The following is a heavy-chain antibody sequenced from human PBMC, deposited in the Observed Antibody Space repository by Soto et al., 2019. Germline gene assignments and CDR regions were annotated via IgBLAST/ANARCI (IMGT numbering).Heavy chain of an antibody. V-gene: IGHV6-1*01. CDR3: ARGDGAGYSYGYYYYGMDV. CDR1: GDSVSSNSAA. CDR2: TYYRSKWYN. J-gene: IGHJ6*02. D-gene: IGHD5-18*01. Sequence: KQSQTLSLTCAISGDSVSSNSAAWNWIRQSPSRGLEWLGRTYYRSKWYNDYAVSVKSRITINPDTSKNQFSLQLNSVTPEDTAVYYCARGDGAGYSYGYYYYGMDVWGQGTTVTVSS.